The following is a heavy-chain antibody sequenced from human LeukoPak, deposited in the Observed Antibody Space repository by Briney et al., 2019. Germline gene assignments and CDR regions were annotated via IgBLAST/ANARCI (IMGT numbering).Heavy chain of an antibody. CDR1: GGTFSSYA. CDR2: IIPIFGTA. Sequence: ASVKVSCKDSGGTFSSYAISWVRQAPGQGLEWMGGIIPIFGTANYAQKFQGRVTITADESTSTAYMELSSLRSEDTAVYYCARGARDSGSYYRWFDPWGQGTLVTVSS. D-gene: IGHD1-26*01. J-gene: IGHJ5*02. V-gene: IGHV1-69*13. CDR3: ARGARDSGSYYRWFDP.